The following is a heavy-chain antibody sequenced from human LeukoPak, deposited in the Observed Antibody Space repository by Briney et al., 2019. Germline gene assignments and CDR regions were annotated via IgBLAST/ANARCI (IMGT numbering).Heavy chain of an antibody. V-gene: IGHV3-30*02. CDR3: ARLDRETYCSSTSCYVY. Sequence: GGSLRLSCAASGFTFSSYGMHWVRQAPGKGLEWVAFIRYDGSNKYYADSVKGRFTISSDNSKNTLYLQMNSLRAEDTAVYYCARLDRETYCSSTSCYVYWGQGTLVTVSS. J-gene: IGHJ4*02. D-gene: IGHD2-2*01. CDR1: GFTFSSYG. CDR2: IRYDGSNK.